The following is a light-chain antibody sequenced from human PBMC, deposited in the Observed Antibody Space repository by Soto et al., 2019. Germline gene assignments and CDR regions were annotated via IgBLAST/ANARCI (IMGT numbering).Light chain of an antibody. Sequence: QSALTQPASVSGSPGQSITISCTGSSSVVGSYNLVSWYQQLPGKAPKLIIFEVNERPSGISNRFSGSKSGNTASLTISELQGEDVAHSSCCSYAGSTIFVFGGGTKVTVL. CDR2: EVN. J-gene: IGLJ2*01. V-gene: IGLV2-23*02. CDR3: CSYAGSTIFV. CDR1: SSVVGSYNL.